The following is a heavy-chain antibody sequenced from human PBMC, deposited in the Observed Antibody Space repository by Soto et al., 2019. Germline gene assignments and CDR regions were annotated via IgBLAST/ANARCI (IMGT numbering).Heavy chain of an antibody. CDR2: INHSGST. V-gene: IGHV4-34*01. CDR1: GGSLSGYY. CDR3: ARDRTSLRYYYGMDA. J-gene: IGHJ6*02. D-gene: IGHD1-7*01. Sequence: XETLSLTCAVYGGSLSGYYWSWIRQPPGKGLEWIGEINHSGSTNYNPSLKSRVTISVDTSKNQFSLKLSSVTAADTAVYYCARDRTSLRYYYGMDASGHGTTVTVSS.